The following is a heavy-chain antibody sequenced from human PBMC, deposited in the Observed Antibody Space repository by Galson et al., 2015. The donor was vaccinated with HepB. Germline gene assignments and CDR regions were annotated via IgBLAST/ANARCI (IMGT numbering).Heavy chain of an antibody. Sequence: SVKVSCKASGYTFTSYYMHWVRQAPGQGLEWMGIINPSGGGTSYAQKFQGRVTMTRDTSTSTVYMELSSLRSEDTAVYYCARGIFGLNCSSTSCYLYWFDPWGQGTLVTVSS. CDR1: GYTFTSYY. J-gene: IGHJ5*02. CDR3: ARGIFGLNCSSTSCYLYWFDP. V-gene: IGHV1-46*01. CDR2: INPSGGGT. D-gene: IGHD2-2*01.